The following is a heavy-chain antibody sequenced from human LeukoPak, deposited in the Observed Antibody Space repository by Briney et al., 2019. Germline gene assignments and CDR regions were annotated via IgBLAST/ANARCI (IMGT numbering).Heavy chain of an antibody. CDR3: ARDRSYSSGFDYYYYGMDV. V-gene: IGHV4-59*01. J-gene: IGHJ6*04. CDR1: GGSISSYY. CDR2: IYYSGST. D-gene: IGHD6-19*01. Sequence: SETLSLTCTVSGGSISSYYWSWIRQPPGKGLEWIGYIYYSGSTNYNPSLKSRVTISVDTSKNQFSLKLSSVTAADTAVYYCARDRSYSSGFDYYYYGMDVWGKGTTVTVSS.